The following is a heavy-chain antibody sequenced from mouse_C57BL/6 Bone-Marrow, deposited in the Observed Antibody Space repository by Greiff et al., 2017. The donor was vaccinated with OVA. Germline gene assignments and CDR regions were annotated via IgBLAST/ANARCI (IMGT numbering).Heavy chain of an antibody. CDR1: GYTFTSYW. D-gene: IGHD2-4*01. CDR2: IHPNSGST. CDR3: ARYFLYYDYDGYYAMDY. J-gene: IGHJ4*01. V-gene: IGHV1-64*01. Sequence: QVHVKQPGAELVKPGASVKLSCKASGYTFTSYWMHWVKQRPGQGLEWIGMIHPNSGSTNYNEKFKSKATLTVDKSSSTAYMQLSSLTSEDSAVYYCARYFLYYDYDGYYAMDYWGQGTSVTVSS.